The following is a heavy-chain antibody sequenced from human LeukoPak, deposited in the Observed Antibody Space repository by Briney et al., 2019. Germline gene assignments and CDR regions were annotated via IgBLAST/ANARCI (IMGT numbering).Heavy chain of an antibody. J-gene: IGHJ4*02. V-gene: IGHV3-23*01. CDR1: GFTFSSYS. D-gene: IGHD2/OR15-2a*01. CDR3: AKDLESYFRVYFDY. CDR2: ISGSGGST. Sequence: GGSLRLSCAASGFTFSSYSMNWVRQAPGKGLEWVSAISGSGGSTYYADSVKGRFTISRDNSKNTLYLQMNSLRAEDTAVYYCAKDLESYFRVYFDYWGQGTLVTVSS.